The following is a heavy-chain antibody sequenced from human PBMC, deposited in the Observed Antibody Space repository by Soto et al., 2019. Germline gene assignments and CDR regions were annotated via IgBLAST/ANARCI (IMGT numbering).Heavy chain of an antibody. CDR2: IYYTGKT. J-gene: IGHJ5*02. Sequence: PSETLSLTCSVSGDYIHFGVYYWTWIRQRPGKGLEWMGYIYYTGKTYYNPSLESRLTMSVDRSKNQFSLRLTSVTAADTAVYFCGRDLTSNANCIDPWGKGTLVTVSS. V-gene: IGHV4-30-4*01. CDR3: GRDLTSNANCIDP. CDR1: GDYIHFGVYY. D-gene: IGHD2-2*01.